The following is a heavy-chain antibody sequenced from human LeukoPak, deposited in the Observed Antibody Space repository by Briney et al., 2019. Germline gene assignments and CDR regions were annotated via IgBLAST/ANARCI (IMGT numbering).Heavy chain of an antibody. J-gene: IGHJ4*02. V-gene: IGHV3-74*01. Sequence: GGSLRLSCVASGFTFTSHWMHRVRQAPGKGLVCVSRIKRYGTYSDYGGSVRGRFTISRDNAKATLYLQMNSLRVEDTAVYYCVRDDDQYGVDYWGRGTLVTVSS. D-gene: IGHD1-1*01. CDR2: IKRYGTYS. CDR1: GFTFTSHW. CDR3: VRDDDQYGVDY.